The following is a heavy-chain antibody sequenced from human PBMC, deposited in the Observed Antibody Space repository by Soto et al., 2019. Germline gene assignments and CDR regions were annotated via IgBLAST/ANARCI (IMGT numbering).Heavy chain of an antibody. V-gene: IGHV3-30-3*01. Sequence: GGSLRLSCAASGFTFSSYGMHWVRQAPGKGLEWVAVISYDGNNKYYADSVQGRFTISRDNYKNTLYLQMNSLRAEDTAVYYCARSAMIHSRARSGMDVWGQGPPMTF. CDR2: ISYDGNNK. D-gene: IGHD3-22*01. CDR3: ARSAMIHSRARSGMDV. CDR1: GFTFSSYG. J-gene: IGHJ6*02.